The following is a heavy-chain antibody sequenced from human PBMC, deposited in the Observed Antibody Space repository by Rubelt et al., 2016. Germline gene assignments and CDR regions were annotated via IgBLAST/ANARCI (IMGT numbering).Heavy chain of an antibody. CDR1: GFTFSNYP. J-gene: IGHJ4*02. CDR3: ARDPPGGGY. Sequence: EVQLVESGGGLVKPGGSLRLSCAASGFTFSNYPMSWVRQAPGKGLEWVSVIYSEGSTYDADSVKGRFIISKDSSKNPVYLQMNSLGVEEPAIYYCARDPPGGGYWGQGTLVTVSA. CDR2: IYSEGST. V-gene: IGHV3-66*01. D-gene: IGHD3-16*01.